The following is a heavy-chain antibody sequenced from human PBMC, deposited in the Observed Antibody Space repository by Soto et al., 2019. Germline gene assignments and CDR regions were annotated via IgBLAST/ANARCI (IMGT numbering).Heavy chain of an antibody. CDR2: VNPNSGNT. Sequence: ASVKVSCKASGYTFTSYDINWVRQATGQGLEWMGWVNPNSGNTGYAQKFQGRVTMTRNTSISTAYMELSSLRSEDTAVYYCARVGYYDFWSGYFSYYYYYMDVWGKGTTVTVSS. D-gene: IGHD3-3*01. V-gene: IGHV1-8*01. J-gene: IGHJ6*03. CDR1: GYTFTSYD. CDR3: ARVGYYDFWSGYFSYYYYYMDV.